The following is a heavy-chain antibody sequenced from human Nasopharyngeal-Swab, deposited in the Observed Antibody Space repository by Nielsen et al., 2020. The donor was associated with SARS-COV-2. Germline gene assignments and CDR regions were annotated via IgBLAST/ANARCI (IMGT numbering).Heavy chain of an antibody. V-gene: IGHV3-11*04. CDR3: ARDSPAGYYYYYGMDV. Sequence: GGSLRLSCAASGFTFSDYYMSWIRQAPGKGLEWVSYISSSGSTIYYADSVKGRFTISRDNAKNSLYLQMNSLRAEGTAVYYCARDSPAGYYYYYGMDVWGQGTTVTVSS. CDR2: ISSSGSTI. J-gene: IGHJ6*02. CDR1: GFTFSDYY.